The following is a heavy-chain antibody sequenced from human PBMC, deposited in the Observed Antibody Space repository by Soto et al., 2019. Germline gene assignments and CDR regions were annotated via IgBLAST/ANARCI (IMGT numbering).Heavy chain of an antibody. D-gene: IGHD3-10*01. J-gene: IGHJ4*02. V-gene: IGHV4-31*03. Sequence: PSETLSLTCTVCRGSIYSGAYYWIWIRQNSGEGLEWIGYIYYSGNTYYNPSLKSRLTISIDTSKNQFSLKLSSATAADTAVYYCASSKYYSGYRSPDYWGPGTLVTVSS. CDR3: ASSKYYSGYRSPDY. CDR2: IYYSGNT. CDR1: RGSIYSGAYY.